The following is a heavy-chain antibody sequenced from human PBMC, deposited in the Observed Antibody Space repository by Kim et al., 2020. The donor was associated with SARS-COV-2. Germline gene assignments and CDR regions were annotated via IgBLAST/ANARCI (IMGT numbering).Heavy chain of an antibody. Sequence: GGSLRLSCAASGFTVSSNYMSWVRQAPGKGLEWVAVIYSGGSTYYADSVKGRFTISRDNSKNTLYLQMNSLRAEDTAENYCAWYYYDSSGYQDDYWGQGT. D-gene: IGHD3-22*01. CDR1: GFTVSSNY. CDR3: AWYYYDSSGYQDDY. CDR2: IYSGGST. V-gene: IGHV3-66*01. J-gene: IGHJ4*02.